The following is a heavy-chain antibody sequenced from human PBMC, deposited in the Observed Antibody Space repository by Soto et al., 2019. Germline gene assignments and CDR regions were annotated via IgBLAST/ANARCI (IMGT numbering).Heavy chain of an antibody. CDR2: IKSKTDGGTT. J-gene: IGHJ4*02. CDR1: GFTFSNAW. CDR3: TTGSTSTKNY. V-gene: IGHV3-15*01. Sequence: GSLRLSCAASGFTFSNAWLSWVRQAPGKGLEWVGRIKSKTDGGTTDYTAPVKGRFTISRDDSKNTLYLQMNSLKIEDTAVYYCTTGSTSTKNYWGQGTLVTVSS. D-gene: IGHD6-6*01.